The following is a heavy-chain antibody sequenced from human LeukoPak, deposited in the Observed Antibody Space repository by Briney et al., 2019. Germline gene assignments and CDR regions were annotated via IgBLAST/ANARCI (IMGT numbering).Heavy chain of an antibody. CDR3: TKPDLLWFGEDV. CDR2: IKSRTDGGTT. V-gene: IGHV3-15*01. CDR1: GFTFSNAW. J-gene: IGHJ6*02. D-gene: IGHD3-10*01. Sequence: GGSLRLSCAASGFTFSNAWMGWVRQAPGKGLEWVGRIKSRTDGGTTDYAAPVKGRFTISRDDSKNTLYLQMNSLKTEDTAVYYCTKPDLLWFGEDVWGQGTTVTVS.